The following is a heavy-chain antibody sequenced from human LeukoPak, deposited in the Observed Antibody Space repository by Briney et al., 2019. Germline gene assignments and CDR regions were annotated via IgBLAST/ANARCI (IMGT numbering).Heavy chain of an antibody. CDR3: AKQWVDC. V-gene: IGHV3-23*01. CDR1: GFTFSNYA. J-gene: IGHJ4*02. Sequence: GGSLRLSCAASGFTFSNYAMNWVRQAPGKGLEWVSSISESGDKTDYADSVRGRFTISRDNSQNTLYLQMNSLRAEDPALYYCAKQWVDCWGQGTLVTVSS. CDR2: ISESGDKT. D-gene: IGHD1-26*01.